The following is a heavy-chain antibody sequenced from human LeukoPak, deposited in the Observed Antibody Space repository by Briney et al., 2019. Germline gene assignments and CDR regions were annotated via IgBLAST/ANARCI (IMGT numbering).Heavy chain of an antibody. Sequence: SGGSLRLSCAASGFTFSSYSMNWVRQAPGKGLEWVSSISSSSSYIYYADSVKGRFTISRDNAKNSLYLQMNSLRAEDTAVYYCARDLGGGNSGDYWGQGTLVTVS. D-gene: IGHD4-23*01. J-gene: IGHJ4*02. CDR2: ISSSSSYI. CDR1: GFTFSSYS. CDR3: ARDLGGGNSGDY. V-gene: IGHV3-21*01.